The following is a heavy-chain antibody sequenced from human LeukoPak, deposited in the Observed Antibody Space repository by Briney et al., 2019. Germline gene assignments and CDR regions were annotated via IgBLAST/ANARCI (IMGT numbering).Heavy chain of an antibody. CDR3: ARVRIVADQNNWFDP. J-gene: IGHJ5*02. CDR1: LCTFISHN. V-gene: IGHV1-18*01. Sequence: VSRLGSLCTFISHNRTGVGLASASGRERVGFIVAYNGNTNYAQKLQGRVTMTTDTSTSTAYMELRSLRSDDTAVYYCARVRIVADQNNWFDPWGQGTLVTVSS. CDR2: IVAYNGNT. D-gene: IGHD1-26*01.